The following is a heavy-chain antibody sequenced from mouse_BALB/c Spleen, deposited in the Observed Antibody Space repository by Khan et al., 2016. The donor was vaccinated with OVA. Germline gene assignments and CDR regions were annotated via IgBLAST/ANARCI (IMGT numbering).Heavy chain of an antibody. D-gene: IGHD2-4*01. CDR2: INPTTGYT. J-gene: IGHJ4*01. Sequence: QVQLQQSGAELAQPGASVKMSCKASGYTFTSFWMHWVKQRPGQGLEWIGYINPTTGYTDYCQKFKDKATLTADKSSSTAYMQLSSLTSEDSAVXYCARFMITTNYAMDYLGQGTSVTVSS. CDR1: GYTFTSFW. CDR3: ARFMITTNYAMDY. V-gene: IGHV1-7*01.